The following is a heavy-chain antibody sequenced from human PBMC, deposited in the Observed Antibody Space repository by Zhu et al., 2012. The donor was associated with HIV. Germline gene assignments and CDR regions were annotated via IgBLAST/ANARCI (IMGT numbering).Heavy chain of an antibody. D-gene: IGHD2-21*01. J-gene: IGHJ4*02. CDR3: ARRRVPIALGFDY. V-gene: IGHV4-39*01. Sequence: QVQLHESGPGLVKPSETLSLTCNVSGGSIHTSTYYWDWIRQPPGKGLEWIGSIFYTGKTYYPPSLKSRMIISIDTSKNQFSLQLTSVTAADTAVYFCARRRVPIALGFDYWGQGALVTVSA. CDR2: IFYTGKT. CDR1: GGSIHTSTYY.